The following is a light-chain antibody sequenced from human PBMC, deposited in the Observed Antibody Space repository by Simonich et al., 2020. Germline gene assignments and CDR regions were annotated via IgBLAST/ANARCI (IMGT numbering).Light chain of an antibody. CDR3: QQSYSTPPT. V-gene: IGKV1-39*01. Sequence: DIQMTQAPSSLSASVGDRVTITCRASQSISSYLNCYQQKPGKAPKLLIDASSSLQSGVPSRFSGSGSGTDFTLTISSLQPEDFATYYCQQSYSTPPTFGGGTKVEIK. J-gene: IGKJ4*01. CDR1: QSISSY. CDR2: ASS.